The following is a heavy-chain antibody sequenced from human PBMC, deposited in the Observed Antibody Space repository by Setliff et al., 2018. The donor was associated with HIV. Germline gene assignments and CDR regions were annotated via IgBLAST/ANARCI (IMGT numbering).Heavy chain of an antibody. CDR2: IHTSGTT. Sequence: SSETLSLTCTVSGDSISGYYWSWIRQPAGRGLEWTGRIHTSGTTKYNPSLKSRVTISVDTSKNQFSLKLSSVTAADTAVYYCASEAWTSYRSSSGYYYYYMDVWGKGTTVTVSS. CDR3: ASEAWTSYRSSSGYYYYYMDV. D-gene: IGHD6-6*01. CDR1: GDSISGYY. V-gene: IGHV4-4*07. J-gene: IGHJ6*03.